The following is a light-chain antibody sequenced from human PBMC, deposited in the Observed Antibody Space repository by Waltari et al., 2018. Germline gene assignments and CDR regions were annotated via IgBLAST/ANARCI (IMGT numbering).Light chain of an antibody. CDR2: DAS. Sequence: EIVLTQSPATLSLSPGERATLSCRASQSASNYLAWYQQKPGQAPRLLVVDASNRATGIPARFSGSGSWTDFTLTINSLEPEDFAGYYCPLRTYWPPWTFGQGTKVEIK. CDR3: PLRTYWPPWT. CDR1: QSASNY. V-gene: IGKV3-11*01. J-gene: IGKJ1*01.